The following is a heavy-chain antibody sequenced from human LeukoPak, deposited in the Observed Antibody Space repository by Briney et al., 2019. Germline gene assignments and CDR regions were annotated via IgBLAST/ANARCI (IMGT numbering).Heavy chain of an antibody. CDR2: MNPNSGNT. CDR3: ARWRPIILGPKTQGGFDS. D-gene: IGHD2-8*02. V-gene: IGHV1-8*01. J-gene: IGHJ4*02. Sequence: ASVKVSCKASGYTFTSYDINWVRQATGQGLEWMGWMNPNSGNTGYAQKFQGRVTMTRNTSISTAYMELSSLRSEDTAVYYCARWRPIILGPKTQGGFDSWGQGTMVTVSS. CDR1: GYTFTSYD.